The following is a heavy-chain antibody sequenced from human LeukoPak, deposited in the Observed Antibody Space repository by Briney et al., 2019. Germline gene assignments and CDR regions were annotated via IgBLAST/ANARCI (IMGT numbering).Heavy chain of an antibody. CDR2: IHSSGST. V-gene: IGHV4-4*07. J-gene: IGHJ4*02. CDR3: ARGGKATVVTM. D-gene: IGHD4-23*01. Sequence: SETLSLTCTVSGGSINSYYWSWIRQPAGKGLEWIGRIHSSGSTNYNPSLKSRGSMSVDTSKNQFSLKLTSVTAADTAVYYCARGGKATVVTMWGQGILVTVSS. CDR1: GGSINSYY.